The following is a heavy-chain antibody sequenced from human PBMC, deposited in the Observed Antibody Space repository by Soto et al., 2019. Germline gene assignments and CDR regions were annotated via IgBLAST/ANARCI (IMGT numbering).Heavy chain of an antibody. CDR3: AKDIVVVVATLAIDY. CDR2: ISYDGSNK. V-gene: IGHV3-30*18. D-gene: IGHD2-15*01. CDR1: GFTFSSYG. Sequence: PGRSLRLSWAASGFTFSSYGMHWVRQAPGKGLEWVAVISYDGSNKYYADSVKGRFTISRDNSKNTLYLQMNSLRAEDTAVYYGAKDIVVVVATLAIDYWGQGP. J-gene: IGHJ4*02.